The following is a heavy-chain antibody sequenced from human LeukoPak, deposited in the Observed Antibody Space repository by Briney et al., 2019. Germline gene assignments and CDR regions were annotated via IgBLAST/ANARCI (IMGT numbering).Heavy chain of an antibody. CDR1: GYTLTELS. CDR2: FDPEDGET. V-gene: IGHV1-24*01. CDR3: ATVAPGVSSARYYYYYYMDV. Sequence: ASVKVSCKVSGYTLTELSMHWVRQAPGKGLEWMGGFDPEDGETIYAQKFQGRVTMTEDISTDTAYMELSSLRSEDTAVYYCATVAPGVSSARYYYYYYMDVWGKGTTVTVSS. D-gene: IGHD6-6*01. J-gene: IGHJ6*03.